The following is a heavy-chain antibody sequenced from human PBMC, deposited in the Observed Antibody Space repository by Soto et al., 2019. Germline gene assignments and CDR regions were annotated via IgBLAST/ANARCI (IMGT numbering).Heavy chain of an antibody. V-gene: IGHV3-23*01. D-gene: IGHD2-2*01. J-gene: IGHJ1*01. Sequence: EIQLLQSGGGLAQPGGSLRLSCVASGFSFSEYGMSWVRQTPQKTLEWVASISGNKMTTFYPDSVKGRFFISRDNSDNPLHLQMNRLRDDDTAIYYCANRRLNTITSLSDYWGQGVQVTVSP. CDR2: ISGNKMTT. CDR1: GFSFSEYG. CDR3: ANRRLNTITSLSDY.